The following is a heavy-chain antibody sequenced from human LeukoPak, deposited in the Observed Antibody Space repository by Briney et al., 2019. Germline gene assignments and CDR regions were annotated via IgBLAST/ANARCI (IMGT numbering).Heavy chain of an antibody. CDR3: ARGTITMVRGVPPRGFEY. D-gene: IGHD3-10*01. J-gene: IGHJ4*02. CDR2: INHSGST. CDR1: GGSFSGYY. Sequence: SETLSLTCAVYGGSFSGYYWSWIRQPPGKGLEWIGEINHSGSTNYNPSLKSRVTISVDTSKNQFSLKLSSVTAADTAVYYCARGTITMVRGVPPRGFEYWGQGTLVTVSS. V-gene: IGHV4-34*01.